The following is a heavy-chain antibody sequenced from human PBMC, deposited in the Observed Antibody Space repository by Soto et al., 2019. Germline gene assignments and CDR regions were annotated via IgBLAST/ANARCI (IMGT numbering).Heavy chain of an antibody. D-gene: IGHD6-13*01. CDR1: GFTVSSNY. CDR2: IYSGGST. V-gene: IGHV3-66*01. CDR3: ARGPSSSSWYEGYYYYMDV. Sequence: EVQLVESGGGLVQPGGSLRLSCAASGFTVSSNYMSWVRQAPGKGLEWVSVIYSGGSTYYADSVKGRFTISRDNSKKTLYLQMNSLRAEDTAVYYCARGPSSSSWYEGYYYYMDVWGKGTTVTVSS. J-gene: IGHJ6*03.